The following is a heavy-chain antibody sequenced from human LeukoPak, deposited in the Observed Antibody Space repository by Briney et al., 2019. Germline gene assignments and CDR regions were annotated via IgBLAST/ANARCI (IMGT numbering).Heavy chain of an antibody. J-gene: IGHJ4*02. D-gene: IGHD4-17*01. CDR1: GFSFSSHSYG. CDR3: ATVMTTAQQY. V-gene: IGHV3-33*01. CDR2: IWYDGSNK. Sequence: PGGSLRLSCAASGFSFSSHSYGMHWIRQAPGKGLEWVAVIWYDGSNKYYADSVKGRFTISRDNSKNTLYLQMNSLRAEDTAVYYCATVMTTAQQYWGQGTLVTVSS.